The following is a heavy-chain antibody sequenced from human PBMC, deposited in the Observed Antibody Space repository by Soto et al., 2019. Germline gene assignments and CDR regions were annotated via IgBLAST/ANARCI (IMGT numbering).Heavy chain of an antibody. CDR3: ARVYTSGWYYFDY. J-gene: IGHJ4*02. Sequence: ASVNVSCKASGYTFTGYYIHWVRQAPGQGLEWMGWINPNSGGTKYAQKFQGRVTLTRDTSISTAYMELSSLRSDDTAVYYCARVYTSGWYYFDYWGQGTLVTVSS. D-gene: IGHD6-19*01. CDR2: INPNSGGT. V-gene: IGHV1-2*02. CDR1: GYTFTGYY.